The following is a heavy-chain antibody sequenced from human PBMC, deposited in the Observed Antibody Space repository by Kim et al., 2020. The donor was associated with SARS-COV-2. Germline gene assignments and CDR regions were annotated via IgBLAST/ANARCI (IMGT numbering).Heavy chain of an antibody. CDR2: IYYTGST. D-gene: IGHD4-4*01. CDR1: GESIRSGAYY. Sequence: SETLSLTCTVSGESIRSGAYYWSWIRQLPGKGLEWIGYIYYTGSTFYNPSLKSRVTISVDKSNNQFSLKLSSVTAADTAVYYCASAHIDYTDYYYYGMGVRGQVTTVTVSS. J-gene: IGHJ6*02. V-gene: IGHV4-31*03. CDR3: ASAHIDYTDYYYYGMGV.